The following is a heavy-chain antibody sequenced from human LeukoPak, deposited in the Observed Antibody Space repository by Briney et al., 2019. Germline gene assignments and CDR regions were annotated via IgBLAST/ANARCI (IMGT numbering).Heavy chain of an antibody. Sequence: SETLSLTCAVSGGSINSGAFSWSWFRQPPGKGLEWIGYIYPSGTTYYSPSLKSRVTMSVDTSKNQFSLKLSSVTAADTAVYYCARAFRARYFDLWGRGTLVTVSS. CDR2: IYPSGTT. CDR1: GGSINSGAFS. V-gene: IGHV4-30-2*01. D-gene: IGHD2/OR15-2a*01. J-gene: IGHJ2*01. CDR3: ARAFRARYFDL.